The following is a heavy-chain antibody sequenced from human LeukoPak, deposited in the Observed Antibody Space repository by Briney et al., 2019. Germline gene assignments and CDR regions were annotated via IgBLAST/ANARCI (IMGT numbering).Heavy chain of an antibody. J-gene: IGHJ4*01. V-gene: IGHV3-23*01. D-gene: IGHD6-13*01. CDR3: AKDSSAWYFYFDS. CDR1: GFSFNSYA. CDR2: ISGLGDKQ. Sequence: GGSLRLSCAGSGFSFNSYALHWVCQAPGKGLEWVSGISGLGDKQYYADSVKGRFTISRDNSKNTVYLDMNSLRVEETGIYYCAKDSSAWYFYFDSWGQGTPVTVSS.